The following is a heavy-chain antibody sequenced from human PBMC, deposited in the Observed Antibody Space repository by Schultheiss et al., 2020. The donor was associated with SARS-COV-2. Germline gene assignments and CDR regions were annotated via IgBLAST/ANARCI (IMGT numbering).Heavy chain of an antibody. CDR1: GFTFSGSA. D-gene: IGHD6-13*01. CDR3: ARDRGTWIAADALDY. Sequence: GGSLRLSCAASGFTFSGSAMHWVRQAPGKGLEWVAVISYDGSNKYYADSVKGRFTISRDNSKNTLYLQMNSLRAEDTAVYCCARDRGTWIAADALDYWGQGTLVTVSS. CDR2: ISYDGSNK. J-gene: IGHJ4*02. V-gene: IGHV3-30*01.